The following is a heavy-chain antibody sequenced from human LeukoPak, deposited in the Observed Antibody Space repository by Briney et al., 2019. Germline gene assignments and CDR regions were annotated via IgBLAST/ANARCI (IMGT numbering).Heavy chain of an antibody. CDR2: ISAYNGTT. J-gene: IGHJ4*02. CDR3: IDY. CDR1: GYTFTGYY. V-gene: IGHV1-18*04. Sequence: GASVTVSCKASGYTFTGYYMHWVRQAPGQGLEWMGWISAYNGTTKYAQQFQDRVTMTTDAPTRTLYMELRSLRFDDTAVYIPIDYWGQGTHVIVSP.